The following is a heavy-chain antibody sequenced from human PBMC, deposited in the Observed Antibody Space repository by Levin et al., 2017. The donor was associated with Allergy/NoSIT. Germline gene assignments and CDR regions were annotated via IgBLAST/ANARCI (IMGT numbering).Heavy chain of an antibody. Sequence: GGSLRLSCAASGFTFDDYAMHWVRQAPGKGLEWVSGISWNSGSIGYADSVKGRFTISRDNAKNSLYLQMNSLRAEDTALYYCAKDLLTNWNDYMGNAFDIWGQGTMVTVSS. CDR2: ISWNSGSI. CDR1: GFTFDDYA. J-gene: IGHJ3*02. CDR3: AKDLLTNWNDYMGNAFDI. V-gene: IGHV3-9*01. D-gene: IGHD1-1*01.